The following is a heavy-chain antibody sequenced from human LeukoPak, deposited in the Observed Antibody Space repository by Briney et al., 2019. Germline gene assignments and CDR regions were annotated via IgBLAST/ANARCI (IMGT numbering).Heavy chain of an antibody. D-gene: IGHD6-19*01. CDR2: IYYSGST. CDR1: GGSISSYY. V-gene: IGHV4-59*01. Sequence: SETLSLTCTVSGGSISSYYWSWIRQPPGKGLEWIGYIYYSGSTNYNPSLKSRVTISVDTSKNQFSLKLTSVTAADTAVYYCARDGSGWYNDYYYYYMDVWGKGTTVTISS. J-gene: IGHJ6*03. CDR3: ARDGSGWYNDYYYYYMDV.